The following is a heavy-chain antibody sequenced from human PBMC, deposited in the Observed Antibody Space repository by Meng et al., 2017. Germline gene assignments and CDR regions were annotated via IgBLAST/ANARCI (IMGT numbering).Heavy chain of an antibody. Sequence: QVRLVESGGGLANPGGSLRLSCAASGFAFSDYYMSWIRQAPGKGLEWVSYISSSGSTIYYADSVKGRFTISRDNAKNSLYLQMNSLRAEDTAVYYCARSGFGELVNWFDPWGQGTLVTVSS. J-gene: IGHJ5*02. CDR2: ISSSGSTI. V-gene: IGHV3-11*04. CDR1: GFAFSDYY. D-gene: IGHD3-10*01. CDR3: ARSGFGELVNWFDP.